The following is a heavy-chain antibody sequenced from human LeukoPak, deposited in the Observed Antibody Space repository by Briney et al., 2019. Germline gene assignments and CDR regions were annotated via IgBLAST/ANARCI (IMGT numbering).Heavy chain of an antibody. J-gene: IGHJ3*02. D-gene: IGHD3-3*01. CDR2: ISWNSGSI. V-gene: IGHV3-9*01. Sequence: GRSLRLSCAASGFTFDDYAMHWVRQAPGKGLEWVSGISWNSGSIGYADSVKGRFTISRDNSKNTLYLQMNSLRAENTAVYYCAKVDYRFLEWLDAFDIWGQGTMVTVSS. CDR1: GFTFDDYA. CDR3: AKVDYRFLEWLDAFDI.